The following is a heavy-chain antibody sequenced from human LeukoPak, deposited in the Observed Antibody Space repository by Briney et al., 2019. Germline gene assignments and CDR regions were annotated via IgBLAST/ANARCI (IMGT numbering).Heavy chain of an antibody. Sequence: SETLSLTCTVSGGSISTSNYYWGWIRQPPGKGLEWIGSIYHSGSTYYNPSLKSRVTISVDTSKNQFSLKLSSVTAADTAVYYCARDRSALQDYWGQGTLVTVSS. V-gene: IGHV4-39*07. CDR3: ARDRSALQDY. CDR1: GGSISTSNYY. CDR2: IYHSGST. J-gene: IGHJ4*02. D-gene: IGHD2-21*01.